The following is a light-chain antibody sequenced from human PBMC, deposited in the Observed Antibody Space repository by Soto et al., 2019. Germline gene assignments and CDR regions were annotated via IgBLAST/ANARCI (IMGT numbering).Light chain of an antibody. CDR3: QQRSNWPPIT. CDR1: QSISSSF. Sequence: IVLTQSPGILSLSPGERASLSCGAIQSISSSFLAWYQQKPGQAPRLLIYGASSRATGIPDRFSGSGSGTDFTLTISSLEPEEFAVYYCQQRSNWPPITFGQGTRLEI. J-gene: IGKJ5*01. V-gene: IGKV3D-20*02. CDR2: GAS.